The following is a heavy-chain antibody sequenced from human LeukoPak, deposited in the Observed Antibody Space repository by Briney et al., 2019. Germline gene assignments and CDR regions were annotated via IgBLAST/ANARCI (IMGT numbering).Heavy chain of an antibody. CDR3: ARGGCGGDCYSFDY. CDR2: IWYDGSNK. V-gene: IGHV3-33*01. Sequence: GRSLRLSCAASGFTFSSYGMHWVRQAPGKGLEWVAVIWYDGSNKYYAASVKGRFNISRDNSKNTLYLQMNSLRAEDTAVYYCARGGCGGDCYSFDYWGQGTLVTVSS. CDR1: GFTFSSYG. J-gene: IGHJ4*02. D-gene: IGHD2-21*02.